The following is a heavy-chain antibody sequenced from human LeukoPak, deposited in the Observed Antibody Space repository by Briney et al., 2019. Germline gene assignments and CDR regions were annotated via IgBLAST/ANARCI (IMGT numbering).Heavy chain of an antibody. Sequence: PSQTLSLTRTVSGGSISSGGYYWSWIRQHPGKGLEWIGYIYYSGSTYYNPSLKSRVTISVDTSKNQFSLKLSSVTAADTAVYYCAREGIAAAGDAFDIWGQGTMVTVSS. J-gene: IGHJ3*02. CDR2: IYYSGST. V-gene: IGHV4-31*03. CDR1: GGSISSGGYY. CDR3: AREGIAAAGDAFDI. D-gene: IGHD6-13*01.